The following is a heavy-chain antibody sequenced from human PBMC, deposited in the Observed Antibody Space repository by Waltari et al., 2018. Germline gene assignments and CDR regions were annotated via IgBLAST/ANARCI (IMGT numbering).Heavy chain of an antibody. Sequence: EVQLVESGGGFFQPGGSLRLSCAASGFDVSSKYMSWVRQAPGKGLEWVSVLYRDDGAFYADSVRGRFSVSRDNSRNTLDLQMNNLRAEDTAVYYCARVLRYNWNEYDYWGPGTLVTVSS. CDR1: GFDVSSKY. D-gene: IGHD1-20*01. V-gene: IGHV3-53*01. CDR2: LYRDDGA. J-gene: IGHJ4*02. CDR3: ARVLRYNWNEYDY.